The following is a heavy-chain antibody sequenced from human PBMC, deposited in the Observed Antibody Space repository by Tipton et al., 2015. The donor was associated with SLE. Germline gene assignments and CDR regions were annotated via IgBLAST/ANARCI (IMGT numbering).Heavy chain of an antibody. D-gene: IGHD6-13*01. V-gene: IGHV4-38-2*01. CDR1: GYSISSGYY. CDR3: ASIHSSSWYY. J-gene: IGHJ4*02. Sequence: TLSLTCAVSGYSISSGYYWGWIRQPPGKGLEWIGSIYHSGSTYYNPSLKSRVTISVDTSKNQFTLKLSSVTVVDTAVYYCASIHSSSWYYWGQGTLVTVSS. CDR2: IYHSGST.